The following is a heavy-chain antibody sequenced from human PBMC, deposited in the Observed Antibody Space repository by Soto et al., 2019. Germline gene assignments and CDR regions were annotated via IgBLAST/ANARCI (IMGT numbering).Heavy chain of an antibody. CDR3: ARATQSYYDTSGYYSYVH. V-gene: IGHV3-20*04. D-gene: IGHD3-22*01. CDR2: INWNGGSK. J-gene: IGHJ4*02. Sequence: GGSLRLSCAASGFTFDEYALTWVRQAPGKGLEWVAGINWNGGSKGYADSVKGRFTISRDNAKSSLYLQMNNLRAEDTAFYFCARATQSYYDTSGYYSYVHWGQGAQVHRLL. CDR1: GFTFDEYA.